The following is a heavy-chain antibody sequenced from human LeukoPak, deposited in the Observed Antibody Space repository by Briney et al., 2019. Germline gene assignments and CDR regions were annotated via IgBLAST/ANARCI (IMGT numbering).Heavy chain of an antibody. CDR3: AKDMADILTGYYPSYGMDV. V-gene: IGHV3-9*01. CDR2: ISWNSGSI. J-gene: IGHJ6*02. D-gene: IGHD3-9*01. Sequence: GGSLRLSCAASGFTFDDYAMHWVRQAPGKGLEWVSSISWNSGSIGYADSVKGRFTISRDNAKNSLYLQMNSLRAEDTALYYCAKDMADILTGYYPSYGMDVWGQGTTVTVSS. CDR1: GFTFDDYA.